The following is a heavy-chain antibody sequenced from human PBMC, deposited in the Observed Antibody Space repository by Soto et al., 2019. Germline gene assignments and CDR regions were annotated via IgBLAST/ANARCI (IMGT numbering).Heavy chain of an antibody. V-gene: IGHV4-31*03. D-gene: IGHD5-18*01. CDR2: ISYGGST. CDR1: GGSINSGGYC. Sequence: QVQLQESGPGLVKPSQTLSLTCTVSGGSINSGGYCWSWIRQHPGKGLDWIGCISYGGSTSYNPSLKSRVTLSVATSNNQCSLKLTSVTAADTAVYYCSRGILVWGQGALITVSS. CDR3: SRGILV. J-gene: IGHJ4*02.